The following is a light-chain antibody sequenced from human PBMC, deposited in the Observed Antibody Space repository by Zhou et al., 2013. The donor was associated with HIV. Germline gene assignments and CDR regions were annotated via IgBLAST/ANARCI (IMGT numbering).Light chain of an antibody. CDR1: QSISSY. CDR2: DAS. Sequence: EIVMTQSPATLSVSPGERATLSCRASQSISSYLAWYQQKSGQAPRLLIYDASHRASDIPTRFSGSGSGTDFTLTISPRLEPEDFAVYYCQQYGSSSITFGQGHDW. CDR3: QQYGSSSIT. J-gene: IGKJ5*01. V-gene: IGKV3-20*01.